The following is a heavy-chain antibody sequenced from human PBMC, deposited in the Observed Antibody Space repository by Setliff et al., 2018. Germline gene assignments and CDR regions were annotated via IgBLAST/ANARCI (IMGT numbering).Heavy chain of an antibody. CDR1: DDSISSRHYY. Sequence: PSETLSLTCTVSDDSISSRHYYWSWIRQSAGKGLEWIGHIYTSWSTVYNPSLKSRVTISLDTSKNQFSLKLSSVTAADTAVYYCVRMSGFLYMDVWGKGTTVTVSS. CDR3: VRMSGFLYMDV. V-gene: IGHV4-61*09. CDR2: IYTSWST. J-gene: IGHJ6*03. D-gene: IGHD3-3*01.